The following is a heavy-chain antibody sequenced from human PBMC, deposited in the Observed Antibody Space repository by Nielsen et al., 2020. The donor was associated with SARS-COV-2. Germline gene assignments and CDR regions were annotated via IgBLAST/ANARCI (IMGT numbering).Heavy chain of an antibody. V-gene: IGHV3-13*01. Sequence: GESLKISCAASGFTFSSYVMHWVRQATGKGLEWVSAIGTAGDTYYPGSVKGRFTISRENAKNSLYLQMNSLRAGDTAVYYCARAVGYCTNGVCFKSLYYFDYWGQGTLVTVSS. J-gene: IGHJ4*02. CDR3: ARAVGYCTNGVCFKSLYYFDY. D-gene: IGHD2-8*01. CDR1: GFTFSSYV. CDR2: IGTAGDT.